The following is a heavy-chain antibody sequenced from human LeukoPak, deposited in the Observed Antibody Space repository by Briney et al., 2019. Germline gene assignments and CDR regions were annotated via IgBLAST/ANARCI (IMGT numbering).Heavy chain of an antibody. Sequence: SETLSLTCTVSGGSINSYYWSWIRQPPGKGLEWIGYIYYSGSTNYNPSLKSRVTISVDTSKNQFSLKLSSVTAADTAVYYCASNYDILTGYYGHWGQGTLVTVSS. V-gene: IGHV4-59*12. D-gene: IGHD3-9*01. CDR3: ASNYDILTGYYGH. CDR1: GGSINSYY. CDR2: IYYSGST. J-gene: IGHJ4*02.